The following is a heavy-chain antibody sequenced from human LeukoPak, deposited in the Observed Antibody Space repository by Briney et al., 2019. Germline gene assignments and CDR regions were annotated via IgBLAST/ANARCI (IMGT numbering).Heavy chain of an antibody. CDR1: GFTFSSYA. D-gene: IGHD4-17*01. V-gene: IGHV3-30-3*02. Sequence: GGSLRLSCAASGFTFSSYAMHWVRQAPGKGLEWVAVISYNGSNKYYADSVKGRFTISRDNSKNTLYLQMNSLRAEDTAVYYCAKDLRSPFDYWGQGTLVTVSS. CDR3: AKDLRSPFDY. CDR2: ISYNGSNK. J-gene: IGHJ4*02.